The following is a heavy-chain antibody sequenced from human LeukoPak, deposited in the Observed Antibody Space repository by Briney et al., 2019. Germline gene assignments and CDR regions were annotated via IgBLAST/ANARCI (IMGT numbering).Heavy chain of an antibody. J-gene: IGHJ6*03. V-gene: IGHV3-23*01. CDR2: IAVTGGT. D-gene: IGHD3-16*01. CDR1: GFTLSNYA. Sequence: GGSLRLSCTASGFTLSNYAMSWVRQGPGKGLEWVSAIAVTGGTYHADSVRGRLTISRDSYTLYLQMSSLRAEDTAVYYCARERAGERPRPLLSYYYMDVWGKGTTVTMSS. CDR3: ARERAGERPRPLLSYYYMDV.